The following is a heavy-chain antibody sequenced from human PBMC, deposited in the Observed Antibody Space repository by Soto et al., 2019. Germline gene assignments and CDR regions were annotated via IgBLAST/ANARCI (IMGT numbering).Heavy chain of an antibody. CDR2: ISYDGSNK. J-gene: IGHJ4*02. Sequence: QVQLVESGGGVVQPGRSLRLSCAASGFTFSSYAMHWVRQAPGKGLEWVAVISYDGSNKFYADSVKGRFTISRDNSKNTLYLQMHSLRAEDAAVYYCAREEGIQLWLRSPYFGYWGQGTLVTVSS. D-gene: IGHD5-18*01. V-gene: IGHV3-30-3*01. CDR1: GFTFSSYA. CDR3: AREEGIQLWLRSPYFGY.